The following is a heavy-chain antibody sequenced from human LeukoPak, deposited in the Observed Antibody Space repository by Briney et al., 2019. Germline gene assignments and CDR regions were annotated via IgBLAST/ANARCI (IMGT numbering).Heavy chain of an antibody. CDR3: ARAVGRGYYYGSGSYLGYNWFDP. CDR2: INPNSGGT. V-gene: IGHV1-2*04. Sequence: ASVKVSCKASGYTFTGYYMHWVRQAPGQGLEWMGWINPNSGGTNYAQKFQGWVTMTRDTSISTAYMELSRLRSDDTAVYYCARAVGRGYYYGSGSYLGYNWFDPWGQGTLVTVSS. D-gene: IGHD3-10*01. J-gene: IGHJ5*02. CDR1: GYTFTGYY.